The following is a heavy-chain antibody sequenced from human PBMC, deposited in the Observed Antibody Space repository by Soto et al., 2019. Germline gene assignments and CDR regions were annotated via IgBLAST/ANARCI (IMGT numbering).Heavy chain of an antibody. Sequence: EVQLVESGGGLVQPGGSLRLSCAASGFTFSSYWMSWVRQAPGKGLEWVANIKQDGSEKYYVDSVKGRLTISRDNAKNSLYLQMNSLRAEDTAVYYCAREALFGPGGWGYWGQGTLVTVSS. V-gene: IGHV3-7*03. CDR2: IKQDGSEK. CDR3: AREALFGPGGWGY. CDR1: GFTFSSYW. J-gene: IGHJ4*02. D-gene: IGHD1-26*01.